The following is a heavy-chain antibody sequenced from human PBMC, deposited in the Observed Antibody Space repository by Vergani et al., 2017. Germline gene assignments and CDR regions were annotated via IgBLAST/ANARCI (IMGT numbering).Heavy chain of an antibody. CDR1: GFTFSSYD. D-gene: IGHD2-2*01. CDR3: ARVAYCSSTSCPGGAFDI. J-gene: IGHJ3*02. Sequence: EVQLVESGGGLVQPGGSLRLSCAASGFTFSSYDMHWVRQAPGKGLEWVSAIGTAGDTYYPGSVKGRFTISRENAKNSLYLQMNSLTAGDTAVYYCARVAYCSSTSCPGGAFDIWGQGTMVTVSS. CDR2: IGTAGDT. V-gene: IGHV3-13*01.